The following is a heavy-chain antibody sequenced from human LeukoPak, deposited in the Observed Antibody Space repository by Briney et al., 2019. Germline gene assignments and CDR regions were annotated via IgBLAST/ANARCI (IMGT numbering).Heavy chain of an antibody. CDR2: ISGSGGST. D-gene: IGHD1-14*01. J-gene: IGHJ4*02. CDR1: GFTLSSYA. CDR3: AKDLSVSRIYYFDY. V-gene: IGHV3-23*01. Sequence: GGSLRLSCAASGFTLSSYAMSWVRQAPGKGLEWVSAISGSGGSTYYADSVKGRFTISRDNSKNTLYLQMNSLRAEDTAVYYCAKDLSVSRIYYFDYWGQGTLVTVSS.